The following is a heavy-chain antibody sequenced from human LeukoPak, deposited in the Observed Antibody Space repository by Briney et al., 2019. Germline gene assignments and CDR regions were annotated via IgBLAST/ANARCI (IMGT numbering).Heavy chain of an antibody. D-gene: IGHD3-22*01. CDR1: GASFSSDY. CDR3: ARGLYDSGEYHYGIRAYYFDT. V-gene: IGHV4-34*01. J-gene: IGHJ4*02. CDR2: INHRGRS. Sequence: PSETLSLTCAVSGASFSSDYWTWIRQPPGKGLGWIAEINHRGRSNYNPSLKSRVAISVDTSKNQFSLNLSSVTAADTARYYCARGLYDSGEYHYGIRAYYFDTGGQGTLVTVSS.